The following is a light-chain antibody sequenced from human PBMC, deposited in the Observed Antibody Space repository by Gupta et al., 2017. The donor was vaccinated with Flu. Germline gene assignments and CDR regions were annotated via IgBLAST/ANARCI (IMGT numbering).Light chain of an antibody. J-gene: IGLJ1*01. CDR2: VSD. CDR1: RSNLGAGFD. V-gene: IGLV1-40*01. CDR3: QSFDSSLGGYV. Sequence: VTISCTGSRSNLGAGFDVHWYQPLPGTAPKLLIYVSDNRPSGVPDRFSGSKSGTSASLAITGLQVEDEAEYFCQSFDSSLGGYVFATGTKVTVV.